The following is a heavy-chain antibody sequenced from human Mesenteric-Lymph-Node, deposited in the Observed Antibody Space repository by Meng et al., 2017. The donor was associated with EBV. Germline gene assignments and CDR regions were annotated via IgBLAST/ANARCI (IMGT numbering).Heavy chain of an antibody. Sequence: VLLVESGGGVVQPGMSLSFSCAASGFTFSSHTMHWVRQAPGKGLEWVAVISYVGSTEYYADSVKGRFTISRDISKNTLYLQMNSLRPEDTAVYSCARGDSSGYYYFDYWGQGTLVTASS. J-gene: IGHJ4*02. D-gene: IGHD3-22*01. CDR1: GFTFSSHT. V-gene: IGHV3-30-3*01. CDR3: ARGDSSGYYYFDY. CDR2: ISYVGSTE.